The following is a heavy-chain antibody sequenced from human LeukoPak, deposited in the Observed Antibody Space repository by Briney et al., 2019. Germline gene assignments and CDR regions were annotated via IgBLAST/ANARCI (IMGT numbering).Heavy chain of an antibody. J-gene: IGHJ4*02. V-gene: IGHV1-18*01. Sequence: ASVKVSCKASGYTFTRYGISWVRQAPGQGLEWMGWISGSNGNTNYAQKFQGRVSMTADTSTSTAYMELRSLRSDDTAVYYCAISGRGTYYYFDLWGQGTLVTVSS. CDR1: GYTFTRYG. CDR2: ISGSNGNT. CDR3: AISGRGTYYYFDL. D-gene: IGHD1-26*01.